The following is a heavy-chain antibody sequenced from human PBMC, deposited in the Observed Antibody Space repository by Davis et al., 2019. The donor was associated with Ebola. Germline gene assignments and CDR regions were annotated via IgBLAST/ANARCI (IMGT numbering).Heavy chain of an antibody. CDR2: INWNGDST. CDR1: GFILETYG. CDR3: ARRVYDSSGYYYMDV. J-gene: IGHJ6*03. Sequence: GESLKISCAASGFILETYGMSWVRQAPGKGLEWVSNINWNGDSTTYADSVRDRFTISRDNAKNSLYLQINSLRAEDTALYYCARRVYDSSGYYYMDVWGKGTTVTVSS. V-gene: IGHV3-20*04. D-gene: IGHD3-22*01.